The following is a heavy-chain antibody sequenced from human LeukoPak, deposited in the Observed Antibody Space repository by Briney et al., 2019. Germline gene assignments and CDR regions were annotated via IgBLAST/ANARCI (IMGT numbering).Heavy chain of an antibody. J-gene: IGHJ5*02. D-gene: IGHD6-13*01. V-gene: IGHV1-18*01. Sequence: ASVKVSCKASGYTYTTYGISWVRQAPGQGLEWMGWISGYSGETNYAQKFQGRVTMTSHSSTSTVYMELRSLRSDDTAVYYCGRERGIAAADWFGPWGQGTLVTVSS. CDR2: ISGYSGET. CDR3: GRERGIAAADWFGP. CDR1: GYTYTTYG.